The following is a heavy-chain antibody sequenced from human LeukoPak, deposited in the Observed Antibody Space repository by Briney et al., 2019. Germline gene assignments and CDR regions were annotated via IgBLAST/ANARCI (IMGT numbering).Heavy chain of an antibody. CDR1: GFTFSSYW. CDR2: INSDGSSA. CDR3: ARLSQAGYVGYPLDY. V-gene: IGHV3-74*01. Sequence: GGSLRLSCAASGFTFSSYWMRWVRQAPGKGLMWVSRINSDGSSASYAYSAKVRFTISRDNAENTLYLQMNSLRTEDMAVFYSARLSQAGYVGYPLDYRGQGTLVTVSS. J-gene: IGHJ4*02. D-gene: IGHD5-12*01.